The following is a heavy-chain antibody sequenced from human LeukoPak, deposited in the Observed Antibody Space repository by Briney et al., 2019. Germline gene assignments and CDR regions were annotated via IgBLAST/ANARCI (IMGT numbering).Heavy chain of an antibody. CDR1: GGSFSGYY. CDR2: INHSGST. J-gene: IGHJ6*02. CDR3: ARLPSETGITDYYYYYGMDV. Sequence: PSETLSLTCAVYGGSFSGYYWSWIRQPPGKGLEWIGEINHSGSTNYNPSLKSRVTISVDTSKNQFSLKLSSVTAADTAVYYCARLPSETGITDYYYYYGMDVWGQGTTVTVSS. V-gene: IGHV4-34*01. D-gene: IGHD1-7*01.